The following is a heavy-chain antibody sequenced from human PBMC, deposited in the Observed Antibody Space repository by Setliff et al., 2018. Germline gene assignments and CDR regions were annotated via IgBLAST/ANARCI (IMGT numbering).Heavy chain of an antibody. Sequence: ASVKVSCKASGFALTSYPIHWVRQAPGQRLEWMGWINPDNGNRKYSQRFQGRVTITRDTSASTVFLELSTLRSEDTAVYYCTRDFLGATASFDIWGQGTMVTV. D-gene: IGHD3-3*01. J-gene: IGHJ3*02. V-gene: IGHV1-3*01. CDR3: TRDFLGATASFDI. CDR1: GFALTSYP. CDR2: INPDNGNR.